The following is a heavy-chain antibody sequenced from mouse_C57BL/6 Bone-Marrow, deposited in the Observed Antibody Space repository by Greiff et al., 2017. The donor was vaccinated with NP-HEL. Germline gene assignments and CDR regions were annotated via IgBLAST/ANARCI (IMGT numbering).Heavy chain of an antibody. Sequence: EVKLMESGPELVKPGASVKIPCKASGYTFTDYNMDWVKQSHGKSLEWIGDINPNNGGTIYNQKFKGKATLTVDKSSSTAYMELRSLTSEDTAVYYCARSWDGAWFAYWGQGTLVTVSA. CDR3: ARSWDGAWFAY. J-gene: IGHJ3*01. D-gene: IGHD4-1*01. V-gene: IGHV1-18*01. CDR1: GYTFTDYN. CDR2: INPNNGGT.